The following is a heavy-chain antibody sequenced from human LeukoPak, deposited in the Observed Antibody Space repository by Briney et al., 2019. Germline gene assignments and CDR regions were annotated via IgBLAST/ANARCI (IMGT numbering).Heavy chain of an antibody. CDR3: ARGLERRGYFDY. CDR1: GFTFSSYA. V-gene: IGHV3-30-3*01. CDR2: ISYDGSNK. J-gene: IGHJ4*02. D-gene: IGHD3-10*01. Sequence: GGSLRLSCAASGFTFSSYAMHWVRQAPGKGLEWVAVISYDGSNKYYADSVKGRFTISRDNSKNTLYLQMNSLRAEDTAVYYCARGLERRGYFDYWGRGTLVTVSS.